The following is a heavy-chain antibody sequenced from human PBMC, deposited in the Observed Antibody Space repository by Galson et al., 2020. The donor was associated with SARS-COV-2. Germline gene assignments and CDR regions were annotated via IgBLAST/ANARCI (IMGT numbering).Heavy chain of an antibody. CDR2: IYWDDDK. D-gene: IGHD3-22*01. Sequence: SGPTLVKPTQTLTLTCTFSGFSLSTSGVGVGWIRQPPGKALEWLALIYWDDDKRYSPSLKSRLTITKDTSKNQVVLTMTNMDPVDTATYYCARMPTYYCDSCGWVFDYWGQGTLVTVSS. V-gene: IGHV2-5*02. CDR1: GFSLSTSGVG. CDR3: ARMPTYYCDSCGWVFDY. J-gene: IGHJ4*02.